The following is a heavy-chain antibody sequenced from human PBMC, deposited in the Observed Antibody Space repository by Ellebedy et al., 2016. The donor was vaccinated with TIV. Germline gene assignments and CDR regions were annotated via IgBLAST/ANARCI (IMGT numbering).Heavy chain of an antibody. J-gene: IGHJ4*02. CDR3: ARVRGQYLYGSGSYFTD. CDR1: GGSLSRYF. Sequence: MPSETLSLTCAVYGGSLSRYFWSWIRQAPGRGPEWIGEINPSGTTNYNPSLKTRVTMLVDTSKTQFSLRLTYVTAADTAVYYCARVRGQYLYGSGSYFTDWGQGEMVTVSS. V-gene: IGHV4-34*01. D-gene: IGHD3-10*01. CDR2: INPSGTT.